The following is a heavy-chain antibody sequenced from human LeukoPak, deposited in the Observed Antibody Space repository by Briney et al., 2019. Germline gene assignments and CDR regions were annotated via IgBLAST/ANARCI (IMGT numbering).Heavy chain of an antibody. CDR3: GSGIEKLAGALDAFDI. V-gene: IGHV1-2*02. D-gene: IGHD6-25*01. J-gene: IGHJ3*02. Sequence: ASVKVSCKASGYTFTGYYMHWVRQAPGQGLEWMGWINPNSGGTNYAQKFQGRVTMTRDTSISTAYMELSRLRSDDTAGYYCGSGIEKLAGALDAFDIRGQRRM. CDR2: INPNSGGT. CDR1: GYTFTGYY.